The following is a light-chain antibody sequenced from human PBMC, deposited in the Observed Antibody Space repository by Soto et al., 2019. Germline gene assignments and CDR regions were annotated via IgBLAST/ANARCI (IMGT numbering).Light chain of an antibody. CDR3: ISYASSKTLA. J-gene: IGLJ2*01. V-gene: IGLV2-14*01. CDR1: SSDVGGYNF. CDR2: EVT. Sequence: QSALTQPASVTGSPGQSITISCTGTSSDVGGYNFVSWYQQHPGKAPKLMIYEVTDRPSGVSNRFSGSKSGSTASLTISGLHAEDESDYYCISYASSKTLAFGGGTKLTVL.